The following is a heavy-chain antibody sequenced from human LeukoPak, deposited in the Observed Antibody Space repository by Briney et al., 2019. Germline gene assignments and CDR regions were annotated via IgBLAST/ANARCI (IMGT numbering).Heavy chain of an antibody. CDR3: ARVVIMDTTMVRGSWFDP. V-gene: IGHV3-21*05. D-gene: IGHD3-10*01. CDR1: GFMFTSYS. CDR2: ISSSSSYT. Sequence: GGSLRLSCAASGFMFTSYSMNWVRQAPGKGLEWVSYISSSSSYTNYADSVKGRFTISRDNAKNSLYLQMNSLRAEDTAVYYCARVVIMDTTMVRGSWFDPWGQGTLVTVSS. J-gene: IGHJ5*02.